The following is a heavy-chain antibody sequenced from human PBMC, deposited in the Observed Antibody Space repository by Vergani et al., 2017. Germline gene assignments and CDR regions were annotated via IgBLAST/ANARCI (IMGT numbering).Heavy chain of an antibody. D-gene: IGHD6-13*01. CDR2: INAGNGNT. CDR3: ARGPGSRAGELGAGIAAAGTYYYGMDV. J-gene: IGHJ6*02. CDR1: GYTFTSYA. V-gene: IGHV1-3*01. Sequence: QVQLVQSGAEVKKPGASVKVSCKASGYTFTSYAMHWVRQAPGQRLEWMGWINAGNGNTKYSQKLQGRVTITMDTSASTAYMELSSLRSEDTAVYYCARGPGSRAGELGAGIAAAGTYYYGMDVWGQGP.